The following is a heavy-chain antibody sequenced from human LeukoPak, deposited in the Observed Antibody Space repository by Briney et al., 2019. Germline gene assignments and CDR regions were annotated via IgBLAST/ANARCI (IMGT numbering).Heavy chain of an antibody. CDR1: GFTFSCYA. Sequence: GGSLRLSCAASGFTFSCYAMSWVRQAPGKGLEWVSAISGSGGNTYYADSVKGRFTVSRDNSKNTLFLQMNSLRAEDTAVYYCAKDGGLWVSAHWGDSWGRGTLVTVSS. D-gene: IGHD7-27*01. CDR3: AKDGGLWVSAHWGDS. CDR2: ISGSGGNT. V-gene: IGHV3-23*01. J-gene: IGHJ4*02.